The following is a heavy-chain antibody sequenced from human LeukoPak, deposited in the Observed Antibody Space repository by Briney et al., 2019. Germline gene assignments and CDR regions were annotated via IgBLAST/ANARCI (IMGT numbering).Heavy chain of an antibody. Sequence: SETLSLTCTVSGGSISSYYWSWIRQPAGKGLEWIGPIYTSGSTNYNPSLKSRVTMSVDTSKNQFSLKLSSVTAADTAVYYCARDGSGSPLYYFDYWGQGTLVTVSS. CDR3: ARDGSGSPLYYFDY. J-gene: IGHJ4*02. CDR1: GGSISSYY. D-gene: IGHD3-10*01. V-gene: IGHV4-4*07. CDR2: IYTSGST.